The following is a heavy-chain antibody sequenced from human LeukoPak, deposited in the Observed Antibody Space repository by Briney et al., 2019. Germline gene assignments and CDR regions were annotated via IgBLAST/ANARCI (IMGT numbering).Heavy chain of an antibody. CDR2: INPSGGST. CDR1: GYTFTSYY. V-gene: IGHV1-46*01. CDR3: ARRSRASTLRLYNWFDP. Sequence: GASVKVSCKASGYTFTSYYMHWVRQAPGQGLEWMGIINPSGGSTSYAQKFQGRVTMTRDTSTSTVYMELSSLRSEDTAVYYCARRSRASTLRLYNWFDPWGQGTLVTVSS. J-gene: IGHJ5*02. D-gene: IGHD3-16*01.